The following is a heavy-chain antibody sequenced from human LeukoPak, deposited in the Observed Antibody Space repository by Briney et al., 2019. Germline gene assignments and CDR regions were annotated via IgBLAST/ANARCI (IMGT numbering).Heavy chain of an antibody. CDR1: GGSFSSYY. CDR2: IYYSGST. Sequence: SETLSLTCAVYGGSFSSYYWGWIRQPPGKGLEWIGSIYYSGSTYYNPSLKSRVTISVDTSKNQFSLKLSSVTAADTAVYYCARNDFWSGSPYYFDYWGQGTLVTVSS. D-gene: IGHD3-3*01. V-gene: IGHV4-39*01. J-gene: IGHJ4*02. CDR3: ARNDFWSGSPYYFDY.